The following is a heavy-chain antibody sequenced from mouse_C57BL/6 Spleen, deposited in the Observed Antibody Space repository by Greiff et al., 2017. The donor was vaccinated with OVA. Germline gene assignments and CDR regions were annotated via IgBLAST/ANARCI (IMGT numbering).Heavy chain of an antibody. J-gene: IGHJ3*01. CDR1: GFTFSSYA. CDR3: AREGGVY. V-gene: IGHV5-4*01. CDR2: ISDGGSYT. Sequence: EVHLVESGGGLVKPGGSLKLSCAASGFTFSSYAMSWVRQTPEKRLEWVATISDGGSYTYYPDNVKGRFTISRDNAKNNLYLQMSHLKSEDTAMYYCAREGGVYWGQGTLVTVSA.